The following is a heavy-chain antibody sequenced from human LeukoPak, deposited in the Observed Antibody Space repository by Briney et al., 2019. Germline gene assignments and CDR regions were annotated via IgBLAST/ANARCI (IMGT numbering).Heavy chain of an antibody. J-gene: IGHJ4*02. D-gene: IGHD3-10*01. CDR2: ISGSNSYI. Sequence: GGSLRLSCAASGFTFNSYSMNWVRQAPGKGLEWVSSISGSNSYIYYADSMKGRFTISRDNAKNSLYLQMNSLRAEDTAVYYCARRLVRGVMINNFDYWGQGTLVTVSS. CDR3: ARRLVRGVMINNFDY. V-gene: IGHV3-21*01. CDR1: GFTFNSYS.